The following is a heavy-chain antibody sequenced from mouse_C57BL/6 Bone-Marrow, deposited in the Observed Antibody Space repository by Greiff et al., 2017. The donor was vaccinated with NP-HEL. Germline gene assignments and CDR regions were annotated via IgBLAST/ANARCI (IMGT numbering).Heavy chain of an antibody. CDR2: IDPSDSYT. D-gene: IGHD1-1*01. CDR1: GYTFTTYW. V-gene: IGHV1-50*01. J-gene: IGHJ3*01. CDR3: ARNTSYGRSYEFAY. Sequence: QVQLQQPGAELVKPGASVKLSCKASGYTFTTYWMQWVKQRPGQGLEWIGEIDPSDSYTNYNQKFKGKATLTVDTSSSPAYMQLSSLTSEDSAVYYCARNTSYGRSYEFAYWCRGTLVTVSA.